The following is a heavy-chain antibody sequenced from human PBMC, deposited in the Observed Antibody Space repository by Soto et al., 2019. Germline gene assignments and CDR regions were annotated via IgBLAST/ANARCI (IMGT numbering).Heavy chain of an antibody. V-gene: IGHV5-10-1*01. CDR1: GYSFTSYW. D-gene: IGHD3-10*01. Sequence: GESLKISCKGSGYSFTSYWISWVRQMPGKGLEWMGRIDPSDSYTNYSPSFQGHVTISADKSISTAYLQWSSLKASDTAMYYCASTYYYGSGSYYNPPGAYCYGMDVWGQGTTVTXSS. CDR2: IDPSDSYT. J-gene: IGHJ6*02. CDR3: ASTYYYGSGSYYNPPGAYCYGMDV.